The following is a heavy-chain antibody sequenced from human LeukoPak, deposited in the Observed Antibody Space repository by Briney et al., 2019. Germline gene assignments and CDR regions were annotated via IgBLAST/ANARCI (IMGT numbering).Heavy chain of an antibody. CDR3: ARADGVVPAATGWFDP. J-gene: IGHJ5*02. D-gene: IGHD2-2*01. V-gene: IGHV3-7*01. CDR1: GFTFSTSW. Sequence: GGSLRLSCAASGFTFSTSWMSWVRQAPGKGLEWVANIKEDGTQIYYTDSVKGRFTISRDNAKNSLYLQMNSLRAEDTAVYYCARADGVVPAATGWFDPWGQGTLVTVSS. CDR2: IKEDGTQI.